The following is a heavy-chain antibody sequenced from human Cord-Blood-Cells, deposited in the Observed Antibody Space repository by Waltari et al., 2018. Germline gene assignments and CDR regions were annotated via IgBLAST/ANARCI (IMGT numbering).Heavy chain of an antibody. Sequence: EVQLVQSGAEVKKPGESLKISCKGSGYSFTSSWIGWVRQMPGKGLEWMGIIYPGDSDTRYSPSFQGQVTISADKSISTAYLQWSSLKASDTAMYYCARQIAAAGTVYYFDYWGQGTLVTVSS. J-gene: IGHJ4*02. CDR3: ARQIAAAGTVYYFDY. CDR2: IYPGDSDT. D-gene: IGHD6-13*01. CDR1: GYSFTSSW. V-gene: IGHV5-51*01.